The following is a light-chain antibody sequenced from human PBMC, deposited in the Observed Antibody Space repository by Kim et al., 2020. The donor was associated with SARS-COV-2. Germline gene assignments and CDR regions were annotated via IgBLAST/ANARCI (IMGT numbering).Light chain of an antibody. CDR3: QQYNSYSPYT. CDR2: KAS. V-gene: IGKV1-5*03. Sequence: ASVGDRVTITCRASESIGLWLAWYQQKPGKAPSLLIYKASTLESGVPSRFSGSGSGTEFTLTISSLQPDDFATYYCQQYNSYSPYTFGQGTKLEI. J-gene: IGKJ2*01. CDR1: ESIGLW.